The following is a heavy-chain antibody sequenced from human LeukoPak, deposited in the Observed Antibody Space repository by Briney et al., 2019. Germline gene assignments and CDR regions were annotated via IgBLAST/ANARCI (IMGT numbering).Heavy chain of an antibody. D-gene: IGHD3-16*01. CDR1: GGSFSGHY. CDR2: INHNGIT. CDR3: ARSVSGGLECDS. J-gene: IGHJ4*02. Sequence: ASETLSLTCAVYGGSFSGHYWTWIRHPPGKGLEWIGEINHNGITNYNPSLKSRVTLSEDTSKNQFSLELRSVTAADTAVYYCARSVSGGLECDSWAQGSLVTVPS. V-gene: IGHV4-34*01.